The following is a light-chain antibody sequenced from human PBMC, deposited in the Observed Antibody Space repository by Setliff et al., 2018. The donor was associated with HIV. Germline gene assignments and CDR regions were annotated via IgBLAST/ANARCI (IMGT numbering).Light chain of an antibody. CDR2: DVH. CDR3: SSYTASRALV. J-gene: IGLJ3*02. CDR1: SSDVGGYDY. Sequence: SSDVGGYDYVAWYQQHPGKTPELLIFDVHNRPSGVSHRFSGSKSGNTASLTISGLQAEDEADYYCSSYTASRALVFGGGTKVTV. V-gene: IGLV2-14*03.